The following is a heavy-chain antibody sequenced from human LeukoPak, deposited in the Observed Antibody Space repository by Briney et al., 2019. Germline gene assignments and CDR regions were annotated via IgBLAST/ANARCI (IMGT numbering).Heavy chain of an antibody. Sequence: PSETLSLTCTVSGGSINSRDYYWVWIRQPPGKRLEWIGSVFYSGSSYSNPSLESRLTMFVDTSKNQFSLRLNSVIAADTAVYYCARHRDSGLYYLDSWGQGTLATVSS. D-gene: IGHD6-19*01. CDR3: ARHRDSGLYYLDS. CDR2: VFYSGSS. CDR1: GGSINSRDYY. J-gene: IGHJ4*02. V-gene: IGHV4-39*01.